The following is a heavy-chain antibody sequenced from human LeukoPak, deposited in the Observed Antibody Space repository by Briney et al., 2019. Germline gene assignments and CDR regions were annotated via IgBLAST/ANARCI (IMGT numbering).Heavy chain of an antibody. CDR2: IWFDGSNK. D-gene: IGHD7-27*01. Sequence: PGGSLRLSCAASGFTLSSYGMHWVRQAPGKGLEWVAVIWFDGSNKYYADSVKGRFTISRDNSKNTLYLQMNSLRVEDTAVYYCARPTWAYYYYGMDVWGQGTTVTVSS. CDR1: GFTLSSYG. J-gene: IGHJ6*02. V-gene: IGHV3-33*01. CDR3: ARPTWAYYYYGMDV.